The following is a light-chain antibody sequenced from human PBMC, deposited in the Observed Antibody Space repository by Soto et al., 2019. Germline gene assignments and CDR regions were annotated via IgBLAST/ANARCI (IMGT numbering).Light chain of an antibody. CDR2: NNS. Sequence: QSVLTQPPSASGTPGQRVTISCSGSSSNIGSNTVNWYQQLPGTAPKLLIYNNSQRPSGVPDRFSGSKSGTSASLAISGLQSEDEADYYCAAWDDRLNGHYVFGTGTKLTVL. CDR1: SSNIGSNT. J-gene: IGLJ1*01. V-gene: IGLV1-44*01. CDR3: AAWDDRLNGHYV.